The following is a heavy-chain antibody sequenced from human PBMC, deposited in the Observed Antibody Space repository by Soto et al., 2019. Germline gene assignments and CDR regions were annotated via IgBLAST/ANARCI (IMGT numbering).Heavy chain of an antibody. CDR2: IHYSGST. J-gene: IGHJ4*02. V-gene: IGHV4-39*01. Sequence: SETLSLTCSVSGGSISSSSYFWGWIRQPPGKGLEWIGSIHYSGSTYYNPSLKSRVTISVDTSKNQFSLKLTSVTAADTAVYYCARQRDYYDTSGDSYFDYWGQGTLVTVSS. CDR1: GGSISSSSYF. D-gene: IGHD3-22*01. CDR3: ARQRDYYDTSGDSYFDY.